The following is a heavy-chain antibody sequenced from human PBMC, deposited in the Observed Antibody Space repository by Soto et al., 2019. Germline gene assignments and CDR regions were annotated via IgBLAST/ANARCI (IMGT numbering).Heavy chain of an antibody. CDR1: GGSISSYY. V-gene: IGHV4-59*01. D-gene: IGHD3-22*01. J-gene: IGHJ4*02. Sequence: SETLSLTCTVSGGSISSYYLSWIRQPPGKGLEWIGYIYYSGSTNYNPSLKSRVTISVDTSKNQFSLKLSSVTAADTAVYYCARVWVDDSSGYYYETFDYWGQGTLVTVSS. CDR2: IYYSGST. CDR3: ARVWVDDSSGYYYETFDY.